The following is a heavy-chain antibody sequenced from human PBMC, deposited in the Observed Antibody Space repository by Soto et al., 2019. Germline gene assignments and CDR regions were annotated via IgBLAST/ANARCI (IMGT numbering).Heavy chain of an antibody. Sequence: SETLSLTCTVSGVSISSGDYYCSWIRQPPGKGLEWIGYIYYSGSTYYNPSLKSRVTISVDTSKNQFSLKPSSGNAADTAVYYCAHYGSGRAFDIWGQGTMVTV. CDR3: AHYGSGRAFDI. CDR1: GVSISSGDYY. D-gene: IGHD6-19*01. V-gene: IGHV4-30-4*01. CDR2: IYYSGST. J-gene: IGHJ3*02.